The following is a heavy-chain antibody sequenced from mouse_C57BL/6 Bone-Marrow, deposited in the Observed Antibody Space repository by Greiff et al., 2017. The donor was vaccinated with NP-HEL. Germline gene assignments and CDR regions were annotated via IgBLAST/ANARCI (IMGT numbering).Heavy chain of an antibody. CDR1: GFSLTSYA. V-gene: IGHV2-9-1*01. Sequence: QVQLQQSGPGLVAPSQSLSITCTVSGFSLTSYAISWVRQPPGKGLEWIGVIWTGGGTNYNSALKSSLSISKDNAKSQVFLKMNSLQADDTARYYCARNCRSWDFDDWGKGTTLTVSS. J-gene: IGHJ2*01. CDR2: IWTGGGT. CDR3: ARNCRSWDFDD.